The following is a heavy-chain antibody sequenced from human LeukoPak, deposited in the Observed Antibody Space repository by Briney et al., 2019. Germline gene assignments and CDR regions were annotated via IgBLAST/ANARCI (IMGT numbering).Heavy chain of an antibody. CDR3: ARDQCSGANCQVALDY. CDR1: GFRFSTYW. Sequence: GWSHRLSCTASGFRFSTYWMLWVRHAPGKGLMSVSRINSEGSRTFYADSVKGRFPISRDNAKNTLYLQMNSLRAEDTAVYYCARDQCSGANCQVALDYWGQGTLVTVSS. V-gene: IGHV3-74*01. D-gene: IGHD2-15*01. CDR2: INSEGSRT. J-gene: IGHJ4*02.